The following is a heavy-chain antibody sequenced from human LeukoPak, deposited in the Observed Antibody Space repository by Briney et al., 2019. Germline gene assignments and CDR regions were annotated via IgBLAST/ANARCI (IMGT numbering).Heavy chain of an antibody. J-gene: IGHJ4*02. Sequence: ASVKVSCKASGYTFTSYAMHWVRQAPGQRLEWMGWINAGNGNTKYSQKFQGRVTITADESTSTAYMELSSLRSEDTAVYYCARARSNGWPYYFDYWGQGTLVTVSS. CDR2: INAGNGNT. CDR3: ARARSNGWPYYFDY. CDR1: GYTFTSYA. D-gene: IGHD2-15*01. V-gene: IGHV1-3*01.